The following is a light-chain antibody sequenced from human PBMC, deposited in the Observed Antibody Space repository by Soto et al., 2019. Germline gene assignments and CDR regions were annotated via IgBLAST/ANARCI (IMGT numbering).Light chain of an antibody. Sequence: ETHMTQYTSTLTTYVGDRVTITCRASQNISSWLAWYQQKPGKAPTLLIYKASSLESGVPSRFSGSGSGTDFTLTISSLQSEDFAVYYCQQYYNWHPYTFGQGTEV. CDR2: KAS. CDR1: QNISSW. J-gene: IGKJ2*01. V-gene: IGKV1-5*03. CDR3: QQYYNWHPYT.